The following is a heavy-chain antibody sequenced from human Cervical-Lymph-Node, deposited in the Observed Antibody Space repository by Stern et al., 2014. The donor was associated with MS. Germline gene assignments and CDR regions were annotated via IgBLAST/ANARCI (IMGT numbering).Heavy chain of an antibody. CDR2: IYTSGST. Sequence: QVQLQESGPGLVKPSQTLSLTCTVSGGSISSGSYYWSWIRQPAGKGLEWIGRIYTSGSTNYNPSPKSLVTISVDTSKNQFSLKLSSVTAADTAVYYCARDLDYYDSSGYFNYWGQGTLVTVSS. CDR3: ARDLDYYDSSGYFNY. J-gene: IGHJ4*02. V-gene: IGHV4-61*02. D-gene: IGHD3-22*01. CDR1: GGSISSGSYY.